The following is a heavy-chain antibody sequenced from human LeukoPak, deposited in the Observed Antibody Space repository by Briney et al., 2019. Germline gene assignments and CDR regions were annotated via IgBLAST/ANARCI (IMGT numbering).Heavy chain of an antibody. D-gene: IGHD3-16*01. J-gene: IGHJ6*02. CDR1: GGSISSHY. CDR2: IYYSGST. Sequence: SETLSLTCTVSGGSISSHYWSWIRQPPGKGLEWIGYIYYSGSTNYNPSLKSRVTISVDTSKNQFSLKLSSVTAADTAVYYCARGGPPGGYYYYYYGMGVWGQGTTVTVSS. CDR3: ARGGPPGGYYYYYYGMGV. V-gene: IGHV4-59*11.